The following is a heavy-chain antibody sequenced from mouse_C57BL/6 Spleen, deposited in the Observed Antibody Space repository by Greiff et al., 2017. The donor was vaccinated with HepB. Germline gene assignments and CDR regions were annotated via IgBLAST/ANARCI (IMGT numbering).Heavy chain of an antibody. CDR3: ARLYYYGSSPYDYAMDY. Sequence: EVQGVESGGDLVKPGGSLKLSCAASGFTFSSYGMSWVRQTPDKRLEWVATISSVGSYTYYPDSVKGRFTISRDNAKNTLYVQMSSLKSEDTAMYYCARLYYYGSSPYDYAMDYWGQGTSVTVSS. D-gene: IGHD1-1*01. CDR1: GFTFSSYG. V-gene: IGHV5-6*01. J-gene: IGHJ4*01. CDR2: ISSVGSYT.